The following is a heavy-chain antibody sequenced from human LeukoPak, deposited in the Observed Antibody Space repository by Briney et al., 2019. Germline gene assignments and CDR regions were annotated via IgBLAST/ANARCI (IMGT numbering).Heavy chain of an antibody. D-gene: IGHD2-2*01. CDR3: ARVGPPAASGMDV. J-gene: IGHJ6*02. V-gene: IGHV1-2*06. Sequence: ASVKVSCKASGYTFTVYYLHWVRQAPGQGLEWMGRINPNSGGTNYGQKFQGRVTMTRDTPINTIYMELTRLRSDDTAVYYCARVGPPAASGMDVWGQGTTVTVSS. CDR1: GYTFTVYY. CDR2: INPNSGGT.